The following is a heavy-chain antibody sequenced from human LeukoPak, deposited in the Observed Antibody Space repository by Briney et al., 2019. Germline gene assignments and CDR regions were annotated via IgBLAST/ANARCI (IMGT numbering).Heavy chain of an antibody. J-gene: IGHJ6*03. CDR3: ARAGGSGYYYYYMDV. V-gene: IGHV1-69*05. Sequence: SVKVSCKASGGTFSSYAVSWVRQAPGQGLEWMGRIIPIFGTTNYAQKFQGRVTITTDESTSTAYMDLSSLRSEDTAVYYCARAGGSGYYYYYMDVWGKGTTVTVSS. CDR2: IIPIFGTT. D-gene: IGHD3-10*01. CDR1: GGTFSSYA.